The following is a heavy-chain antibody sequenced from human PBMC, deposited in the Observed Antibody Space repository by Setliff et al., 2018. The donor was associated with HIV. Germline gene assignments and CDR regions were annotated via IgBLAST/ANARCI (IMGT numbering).Heavy chain of an antibody. V-gene: IGHV3-9*01. CDR3: AKDIGGSGSDAFDI. D-gene: IGHD3-10*01. J-gene: IGHJ3*02. CDR1: GFTFDDYA. Sequence: LRLSCAASGFTFDDYAMHWVRQAPGKGLEWVSGISWNSGSIGYADSVKGRFTISRDNAKNSLYLQMNSLRAEDTALYYCAKDIGGSGSDAFDIWGQGTMVTVSS. CDR2: ISWNSGSI.